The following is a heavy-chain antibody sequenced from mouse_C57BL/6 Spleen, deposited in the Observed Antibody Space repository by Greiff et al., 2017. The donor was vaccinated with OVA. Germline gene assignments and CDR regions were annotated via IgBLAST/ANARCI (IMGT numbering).Heavy chain of an antibody. Sequence: QVQLKQPGAELVMPGASVKLSCKASGYTFTSYWMHWVKQRPGQGLEWIGEIDPSDSYTNYNQKFKGKSTLTGDKSSSTAYMQLSSLTSEDSAVYDCARRGVFYYGSSPFAYWGQGTLVTVSA. CDR3: ARRGVFYYGSSPFAY. V-gene: IGHV1-69*01. J-gene: IGHJ3*01. CDR2: IDPSDSYT. CDR1: GYTFTSYW. D-gene: IGHD1-1*01.